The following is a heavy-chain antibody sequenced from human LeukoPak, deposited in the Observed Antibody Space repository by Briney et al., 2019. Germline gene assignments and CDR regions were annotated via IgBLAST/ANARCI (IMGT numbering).Heavy chain of an antibody. CDR1: GFTFSSYA. V-gene: IGHV3-23*01. CDR3: AKDLVSGYYKGVGDY. D-gene: IGHD3-9*01. CDR2: ISGSGGST. Sequence: PGGSLRLSCAASGFTFSSYAMSWVRQAPGKGLEWVSAISGSGGSTYYADSVKGRLTISRDNSKNTLYLQMNSLRAEDTAVYYCAKDLVSGYYKGVGDYWGQGTLVTVSS. J-gene: IGHJ4*02.